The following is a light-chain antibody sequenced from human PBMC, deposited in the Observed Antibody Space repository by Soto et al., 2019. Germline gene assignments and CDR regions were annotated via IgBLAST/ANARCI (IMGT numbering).Light chain of an antibody. J-gene: IGKJ1*01. Sequence: DIVMTQSPDSLAVSLGERATINCKSSQSVLYSSNNKNYLAWYQQKPGQPPKLLIYWASARESGVPDRLSGSGSETDFTLTISSLQAEDVAVYHCQQYYSTTWTFGQGTKVDIX. V-gene: IGKV4-1*01. CDR3: QQYYSTTWT. CDR2: WAS. CDR1: QSVLYSSNNKNY.